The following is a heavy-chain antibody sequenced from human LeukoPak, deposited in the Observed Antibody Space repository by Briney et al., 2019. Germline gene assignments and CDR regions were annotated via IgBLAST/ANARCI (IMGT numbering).Heavy chain of an antibody. CDR2: IIPIFGTA. D-gene: IGHD3-22*01. CDR1: GGTFSSYA. V-gene: IGHV1-69*05. Sequence: ASVTVSCKASGGTFSSYAISWVRQAPGQGLEWMGGIIPIFGTANYAQKFQGRVTITTDESTSTAYMELSSLRSEDTAVYYCARGTYYYDSSGYYSCYFDYWGQGTLVTVSS. J-gene: IGHJ4*02. CDR3: ARGTYYYDSSGYYSCYFDY.